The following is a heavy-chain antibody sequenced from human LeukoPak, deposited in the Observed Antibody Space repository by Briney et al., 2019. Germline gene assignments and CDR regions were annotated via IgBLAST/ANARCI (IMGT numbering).Heavy chain of an antibody. CDR3: ARDEFSNPYFDY. CDR2: ISSSSSYI. V-gene: IGHV3-21*01. D-gene: IGHD2-8*01. J-gene: IGHJ4*02. CDR1: GSTFSSYS. Sequence: GGSLRLSCAASGSTFSSYSMNWVRQAPGKGLEWVSSISSSSSYIYYADSVKGRFTISRDNAKNSLYLQMNSLRAEDTAVYYCARDEFSNPYFDYWGQGALATASS.